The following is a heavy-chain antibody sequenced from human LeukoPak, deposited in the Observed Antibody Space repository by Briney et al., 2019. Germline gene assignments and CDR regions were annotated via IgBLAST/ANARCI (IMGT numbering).Heavy chain of an antibody. Sequence: PGGSLRLSCAASGFSFSDFYMSWIRQAPGKGLEWISYISRSGSTKYHADSVKGRFTISRDNAKNSLYLQMDSLRADDTAIYYCTKDASRFFVDAWAQGTLVTVFS. D-gene: IGHD3-3*01. CDR2: ISRSGSTK. V-gene: IGHV3-11*04. J-gene: IGHJ4*02. CDR1: GFSFSDFY. CDR3: TKDASRFFVDA.